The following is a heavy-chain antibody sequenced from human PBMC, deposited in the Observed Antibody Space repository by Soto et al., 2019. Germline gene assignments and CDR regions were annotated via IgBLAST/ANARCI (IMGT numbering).Heavy chain of an antibody. V-gene: IGHV4-39*01. D-gene: IGHD5-18*01. J-gene: IGHJ4*02. Sequence: QLQLQESGPGLVKPSETLSLTCTVSGGSISSSSYYWGWIRQPPGKGLEWIGSIYYSGSTYYNPSLKSRVTISVDTSKNQFSLKLSSVTAADTAVYYCARRVGYSFQFDYWGQGTLVTVSS. CDR3: ARRVGYSFQFDY. CDR2: IYYSGST. CDR1: GGSISSSSYY.